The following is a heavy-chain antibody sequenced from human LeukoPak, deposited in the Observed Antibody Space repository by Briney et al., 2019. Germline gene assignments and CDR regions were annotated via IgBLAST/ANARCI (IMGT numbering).Heavy chain of an antibody. J-gene: IGHJ4*02. CDR2: ISGAGRNS. CDR1: GFTFSSYA. Sequence: GGSLRLSCAASGFTFSSYAMSWVRQAPGKGLERVSDISGAGRNSYYADSVKGRFTISRDNSKNTLFLQMSSLRAEDTAVYYCAKGLLYGYYADSWGRGTLVTVSS. V-gene: IGHV3-23*01. D-gene: IGHD4-17*01. CDR3: AKGLLYGYYADS.